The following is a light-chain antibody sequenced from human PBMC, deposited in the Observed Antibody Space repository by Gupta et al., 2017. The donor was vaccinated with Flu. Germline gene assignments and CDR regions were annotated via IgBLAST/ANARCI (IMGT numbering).Light chain of an antibody. V-gene: IGLV1-44*01. J-gene: IGLJ3*02. Sequence: MVTISCSGSSSNIGSNTVNWYQHLPGTAPRLLIYSNNQRPSGVPDRFSGSKSGTSASLAISGLQAEDEADYYCLIGDDSLNGRVFGGGTKLTVL. CDR3: LIGDDSLNGRV. CDR2: SNN. CDR1: SSNIGSNT.